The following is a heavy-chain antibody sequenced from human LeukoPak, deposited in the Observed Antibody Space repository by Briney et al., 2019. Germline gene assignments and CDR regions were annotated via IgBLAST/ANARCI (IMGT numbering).Heavy chain of an antibody. D-gene: IGHD2-15*01. CDR1: GFTFSDYY. CDR3: ARVREGYCSGGSCYLHYFGY. CDR2: ISSSSSYT. V-gene: IGHV3-11*06. J-gene: IGHJ4*02. Sequence: PGGSLRLSCAASGFTFSDYYMSWIRQAPGKGLEWVSYISSSSSYTNYADSVKGRFTISRDNAKNSLYLQMNSLRAEDTAVYYCARVREGYCSGGSCYLHYFGYWGQGTLVTVSS.